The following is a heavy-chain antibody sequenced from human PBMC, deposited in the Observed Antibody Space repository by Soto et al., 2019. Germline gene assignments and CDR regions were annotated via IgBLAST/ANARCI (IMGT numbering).Heavy chain of an antibody. CDR2: ISSDGNDK. CDR1: GFTFSSYP. V-gene: IGHV3-30*04. CDR3: AKEGVADKYYYYGMDV. Sequence: QVQLVEPGGGVVQPGRSLRLSCVASGFTFSSYPIHWVRQAPGKGLEWVTTISSDGNDKYYSDSVKGRFTTSRDNSKNTVYLQMNNLRVEDTAVYYCAKEGVADKYYYYGMDVWGQGTTVNVSS. D-gene: IGHD3-3*01. J-gene: IGHJ6*02.